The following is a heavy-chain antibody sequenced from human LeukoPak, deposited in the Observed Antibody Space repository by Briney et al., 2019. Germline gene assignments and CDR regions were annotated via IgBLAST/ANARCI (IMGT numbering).Heavy chain of an antibody. CDR3: AKDNYRSGSHLDY. Sequence: GGSLRLSCAASGFTFSRHWMHWVRQAPGKGLEWVAFIWYDGTNKYYADSVKGRFTISRDNSKNTLYLQMNSLRAEDTAVYYCAKDNYRSGSHLDYWGQGTLVTVSS. CDR1: GFTFSRHW. J-gene: IGHJ4*02. V-gene: IGHV3-30*02. D-gene: IGHD3-10*01. CDR2: IWYDGTNK.